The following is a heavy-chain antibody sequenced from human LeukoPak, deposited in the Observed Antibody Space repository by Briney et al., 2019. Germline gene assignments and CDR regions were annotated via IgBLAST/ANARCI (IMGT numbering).Heavy chain of an antibody. J-gene: IGHJ6*02. D-gene: IGHD3-10*01. CDR3: ARAIREVRGVLWYYYGMDV. CDR2: INHSGST. V-gene: IGHV4-34*01. Sequence: SETLSLTCAVYGGSFSGYYWSWIRQPPGKGLEWIGEINHSGSTNYNPSLKSRVTISVDASKNQFSLKLSSVTAAATAVYYCARAIREVRGVLWYYYGMDVWGQGTTVTVSS. CDR1: GGSFSGYY.